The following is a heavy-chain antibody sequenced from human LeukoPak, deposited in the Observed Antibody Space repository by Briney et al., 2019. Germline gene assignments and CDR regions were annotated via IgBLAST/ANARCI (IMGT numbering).Heavy chain of an antibody. J-gene: IGHJ3*02. V-gene: IGHV3-23*01. CDR2: ISGSGGST. D-gene: IGHD2-15*01. CDR3: AKDPRYCSGGRCNTPNAFDI. CDR1: GFTFSSYA. Sequence: GGSLRLSCAASGFTFSSYAMSWVRQAPGKGLEWVSGISGSGGSTYYADSVRGRFTISRDNSKNTLYLQMNSLRAEDTAVYYCAKDPRYCSGGRCNTPNAFDIWGQGTMVTVSS.